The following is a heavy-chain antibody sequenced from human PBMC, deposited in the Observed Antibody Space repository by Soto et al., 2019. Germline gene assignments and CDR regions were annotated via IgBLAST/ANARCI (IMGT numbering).Heavy chain of an antibody. V-gene: IGHV3-30-3*01. J-gene: IGHJ4*02. CDR2: ISYDGSNK. D-gene: IGHD2-2*02. CDR1: GFTFSSYA. CDR3: AREYPRKAYFDY. Sequence: LRLSCAASGFTFSSYAMHWVRQAPGKGLEWVAVISYDGSNKYYADSVKGRFTISRDNSKNTLYLQMNSLRAEDTAVYYCAREYPRKAYFDYWGQGTLVTVSS.